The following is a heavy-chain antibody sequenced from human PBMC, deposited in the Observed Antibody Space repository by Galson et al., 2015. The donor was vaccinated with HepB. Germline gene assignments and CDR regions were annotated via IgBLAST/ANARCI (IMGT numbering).Heavy chain of an antibody. D-gene: IGHD3-22*01. CDR2: IDPSDSYT. CDR3: ASRDYYDSSGYSDDAFDI. CDR1: GYSFTSYW. V-gene: IGHV5-10-1*01. Sequence: QSGAEVKKHGESLRISCKGSGYSFTSYWISWVRQMPGKGLEWMGRIDPSDSYTNYSPSFQGHVSISADKSISTAYLQWSSLKASDTAMYYCASRDYYDSSGYSDDAFDIWGQGTMVTVSS. J-gene: IGHJ3*02.